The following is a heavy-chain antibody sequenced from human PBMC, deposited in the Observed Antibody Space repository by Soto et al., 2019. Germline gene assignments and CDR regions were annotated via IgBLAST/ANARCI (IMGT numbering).Heavy chain of an antibody. V-gene: IGHV1-8*01. Sequence: ASVKVSCKASGYTFTSYDINWVRQATGQGLEWMGWMNPNSGNTGYAQKFQGRVTMTRNTSISTAYMELSSLRSEDTAVYYCARAEIVVPAAIGSYYYMDVWGKGTTVTVSS. J-gene: IGHJ6*03. CDR1: GYTFTSYD. D-gene: IGHD2-2*01. CDR2: MNPNSGNT. CDR3: ARAEIVVPAAIGSYYYMDV.